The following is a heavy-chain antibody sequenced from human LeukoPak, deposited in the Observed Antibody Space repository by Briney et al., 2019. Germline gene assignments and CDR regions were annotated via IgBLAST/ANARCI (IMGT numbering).Heavy chain of an antibody. Sequence: SGGSLRLSCAASGFTFSSYAMTWVRQAPGKGLEWVSVISGSGGSTYYADSVKGRFTISRDNSKNTLYLQMNSLRAEDTAVYYCARNFIAAAAIDYWGQGTLVTVSS. CDR2: ISGSGGST. CDR3: ARNFIAAAAIDY. CDR1: GFTFSSYA. V-gene: IGHV3-23*01. D-gene: IGHD6-13*01. J-gene: IGHJ4*02.